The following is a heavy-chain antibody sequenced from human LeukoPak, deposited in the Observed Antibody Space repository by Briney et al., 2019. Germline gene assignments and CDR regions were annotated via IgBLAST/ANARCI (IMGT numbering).Heavy chain of an antibody. D-gene: IGHD6-19*01. CDR1: GGSVSSGGYY. J-gene: IGHJ4*02. Sequence: SETLSLTCTVSGGSVSSGGYYWSWIRQPSGKGLEWIGYIYYSGSTNYNPSLKSRATISVDTSKNQFSLKLSSVTAADTAVYYCARDREYSSGWYNHYFDSWGQGTLVTVSS. CDR2: IYYSGST. CDR3: ARDREYSSGWYNHYFDS. V-gene: IGHV4-61*08.